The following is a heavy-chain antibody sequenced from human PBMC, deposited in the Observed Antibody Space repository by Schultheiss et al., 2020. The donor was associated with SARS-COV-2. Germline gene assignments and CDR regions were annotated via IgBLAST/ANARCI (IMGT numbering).Heavy chain of an antibody. J-gene: IGHJ5*02. CDR1: GGSVSSGSYY. CDR2: IYYSGST. V-gene: IGHV4-61*01. CDR3: TRHVYTNNPDNWFDP. Sequence: SQTLSLTCTVSGGSVSSGSYYWSWIRQPPGKGLEWIGYIYYSGSTNYNPSLKSRVTISVDTSKNQFSLSLSSVTAADTAVYYCTRHVYTNNPDNWFDPWGQGTLVTVSS. D-gene: IGHD1/OR15-1a*01.